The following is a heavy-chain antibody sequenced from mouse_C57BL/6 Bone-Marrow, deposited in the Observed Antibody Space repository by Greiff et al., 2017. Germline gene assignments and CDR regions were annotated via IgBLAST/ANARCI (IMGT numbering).Heavy chain of an antibody. CDR3: ARETGTVAY. Sequence: EVQGVESGGGLVKPGGSLKLSCAASGFTFSSYAMSWVRQTPEKRLEWVATISDGGSYTYYPANVQGRFTISRDNAKNNPYLQMSHLKSEDTAMYYCARETGTVAYWGQGTLVTVSA. D-gene: IGHD4-1*01. V-gene: IGHV5-4*01. CDR1: GFTFSSYA. CDR2: ISDGGSYT. J-gene: IGHJ3*01.